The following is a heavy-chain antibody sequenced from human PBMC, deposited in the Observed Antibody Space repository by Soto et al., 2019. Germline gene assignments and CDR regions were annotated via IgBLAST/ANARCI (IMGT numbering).Heavy chain of an antibody. CDR1: GDSVSSHY. CDR3: AREPLAHSYFDF. CDR2: LYNDERT. J-gene: IGHJ4*02. V-gene: IGHV4-4*07. Sequence: QLQLQESGPGLVKPSKNLSLTCTVSGDSVSSHYWSWIRQPAGKGLEWLGRLYNDERTNYNPSLKSRVTMSKDTSKNQFSLKLTPVTAADSAVYFCAREPLAHSYFDFWGQGILVTVSS.